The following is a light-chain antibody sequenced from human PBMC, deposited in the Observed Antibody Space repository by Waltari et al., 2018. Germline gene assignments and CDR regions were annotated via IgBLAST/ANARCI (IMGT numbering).Light chain of an antibody. CDR1: QSVTTY. CDR2: DTA. J-gene: IGKJ4*01. Sequence: DIVLPQSPAILSLSPGERASLSCRASQSVTTYLAWYQQKPGQVPRLLIYDTANRATGIPARFSGSGFGTDFTLTISSLEPEDFAVYYCQQRRNWPLTFGGGTKVEIK. CDR3: QQRRNWPLT. V-gene: IGKV3-11*01.